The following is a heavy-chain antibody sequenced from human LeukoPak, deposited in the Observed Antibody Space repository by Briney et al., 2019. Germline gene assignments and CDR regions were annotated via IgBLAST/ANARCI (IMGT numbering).Heavy chain of an antibody. CDR3: AKDGPYGNHEIDY. V-gene: IGHV3-30*18. D-gene: IGHD4-17*01. J-gene: IGHJ4*02. CDR2: ISYDGSNK. Sequence: GGSLRLSCAATGFTFSNYAIHWGRQAPGKGLEWVAIISYDGSNKYYGDSVKGRFTISRDNSKNTLYLQMNSLRAEDTAVYYCAKDGPYGNHEIDYWGQGTLVTVSS. CDR1: GFTFSNYA.